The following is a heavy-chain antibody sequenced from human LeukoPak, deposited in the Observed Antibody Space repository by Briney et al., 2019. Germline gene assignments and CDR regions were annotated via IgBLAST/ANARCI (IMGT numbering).Heavy chain of an antibody. D-gene: IGHD2-2*01. CDR3: ARGWPHVVAVRGAIWGF. V-gene: IGHV1-2*02. J-gene: IGHJ4*02. CDR2: INPHSGGT. CDR1: GYNFADYY. Sequence: ASVRVSCKASGYNFADYYLHWVRLSPGQGLEWMGWINPHSGGTNYAEKFQGRLSMTRDTSISTASMELSRLRDDDTAVYFCARGWPHVVAVRGAIWGFWGQGTRVTVSS.